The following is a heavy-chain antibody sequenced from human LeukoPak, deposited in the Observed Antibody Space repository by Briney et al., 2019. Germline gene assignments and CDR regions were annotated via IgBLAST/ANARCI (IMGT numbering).Heavy chain of an antibody. Sequence: SETLSLTCTVSGGSISTYYWSWIRQPPGKGLEWIGYIYYSGSTNYNPSLKSRVTISVDTSKNQFSLKLSSVAAADTAVYYCARGDTIFGVVITTYYYYGMDVWGQGTTVTVSS. V-gene: IGHV4-59*12. CDR1: GGSISTYY. CDR2: IYYSGST. D-gene: IGHD3-3*01. CDR3: ARGDTIFGVVITTYYYYGMDV. J-gene: IGHJ6*02.